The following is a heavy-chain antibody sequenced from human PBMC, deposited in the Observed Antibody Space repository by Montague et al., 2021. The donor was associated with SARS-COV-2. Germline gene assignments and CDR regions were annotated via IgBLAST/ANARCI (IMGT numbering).Heavy chain of an antibody. CDR3: ATEMPAYDVFDI. CDR2: IYNTGRT. V-gene: IGHV4-61*08. J-gene: IGHJ3*02. Sequence: SETLSLTRTVSGGSVTSGDYYWTWIRQPPGKGLEWIGYIYNTGRTKYNPSLKSRVTISMDTSKNQFSLKVDSVSAADTAVYYCATEMPAYDVFDIWGQGTMVTVSS. CDR1: GGSVTSGDYY. D-gene: IGHD2-2*01.